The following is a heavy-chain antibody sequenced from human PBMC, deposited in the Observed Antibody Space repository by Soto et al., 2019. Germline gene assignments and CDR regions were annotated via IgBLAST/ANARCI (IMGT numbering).Heavy chain of an antibody. J-gene: IGHJ4*02. CDR2: IYYSGST. CDR3: ARGSYDFWSGYPNLDY. Sequence: SETLSLTCTVSGDSISSYYWSWIRQPPGKGLEWIGYIYYSGSTNYNPSLESRVTISVDTSKNQISLKLSSVSAADTAVYYCARGSYDFWSGYPNLDYWGQGTLVTVSS. V-gene: IGHV4-59*01. D-gene: IGHD3-3*01. CDR1: GDSISSYY.